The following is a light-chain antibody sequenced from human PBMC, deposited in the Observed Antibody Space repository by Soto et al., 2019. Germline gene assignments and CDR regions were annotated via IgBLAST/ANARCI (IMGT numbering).Light chain of an antibody. J-gene: IGLJ2*01. CDR3: QSYDSRLSGSV. CDR2: GNS. V-gene: IGLV1-40*01. CDR1: SSNIGAGYD. Sequence: QAVVTQPPSVSGAPGQRVTISCTGSSSNIGAGYDVHWYKQLPGTAPKLLIYGNSNRPSGVPDRFSGSKSGTAASLAITGLQAEDEADYYCQSYDSRLSGSVFGGGTKLTVL.